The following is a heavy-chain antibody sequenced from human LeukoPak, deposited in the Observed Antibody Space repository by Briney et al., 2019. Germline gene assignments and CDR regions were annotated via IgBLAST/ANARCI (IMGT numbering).Heavy chain of an antibody. CDR1: GYSISSGYY. CDR2: IYHSGST. V-gene: IGHV4-38-2*02. D-gene: IGHD6-13*01. Sequence: SETLSLTCTVSGYSISSGYYWGWIRQPPGKGLEWIGSIYHSGSTYYNPSLKSRVTISVDTSKNQFSLKLSSVTAADTAVYYCARGRGVAAGRYRNWFDPWGQGTLVTVSS. J-gene: IGHJ5*02. CDR3: ARGRGVAAGRYRNWFDP.